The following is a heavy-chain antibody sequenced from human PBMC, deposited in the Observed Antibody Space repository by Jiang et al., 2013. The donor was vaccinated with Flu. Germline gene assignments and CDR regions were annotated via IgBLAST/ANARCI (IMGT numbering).Heavy chain of an antibody. CDR1: GYTFTSYD. Sequence: QLVESGTEVKKPGASVKVSCKASGYTFTSYDINWVRQATGQGLEWMGWMNPNSGNTGYAQKFQGRVTMTRNTSISTAYMELSSLRSEDTAVYYCAREAPTYYYYGMDVWGQGTTVTVSS. CDR2: MNPNSGNT. CDR3: AREAPTYYYYGMDV. V-gene: IGHV1-8*01. J-gene: IGHJ6*02.